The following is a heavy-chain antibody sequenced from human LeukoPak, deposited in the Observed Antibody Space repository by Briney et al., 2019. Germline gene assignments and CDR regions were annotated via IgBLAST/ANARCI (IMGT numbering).Heavy chain of an antibody. Sequence: ASVKVSFTASGYTFTGYYMHWVRQAPGQGLEWMGWIHPNSGGTKYAQRFQGRVTVTRDTSISTVYMELSRLRSDDTAVYYCARWGKYYYDSSGYYYWGQGTLVSVSS. J-gene: IGHJ4*02. V-gene: IGHV1-2*02. CDR2: IHPNSGGT. CDR3: ARWGKYYYDSSGYYY. CDR1: GYTFTGYY. D-gene: IGHD3-22*01.